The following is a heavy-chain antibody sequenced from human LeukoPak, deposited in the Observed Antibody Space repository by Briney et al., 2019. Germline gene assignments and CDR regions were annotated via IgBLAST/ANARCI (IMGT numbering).Heavy chain of an antibody. J-gene: IGHJ6*03. D-gene: IGHD3-10*01. Sequence: PSETLSLTCTVSGGSISGSSYYWGWIRQPPGMGLEWIGSIYYSGSTYYNPSLKSRVTILVDTSKNQFSLKLSSVTAADTAVYYCARRQRITMVRGVITSPQIGYYYYYYMDVWGKGTTVTISS. CDR1: GGSISGSSYY. CDR2: IYYSGST. CDR3: ARRQRITMVRGVITSPQIGYYYYYYMDV. V-gene: IGHV4-39*07.